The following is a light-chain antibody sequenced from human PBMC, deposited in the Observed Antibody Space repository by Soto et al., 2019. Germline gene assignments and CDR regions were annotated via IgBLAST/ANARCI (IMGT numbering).Light chain of an antibody. V-gene: IGKV3-20*01. CDR1: QSVSSYY. Sequence: EIVMTDSPATLSVSRWEIATLSCRASQSVSSYYLAWYQQKPGQAPRLLIYAASSRATGIPDRFSGGGSGTDFTLTISRLEPEDFAVDYCQQCGSSPWTFGQGTKVDIK. CDR3: QQCGSSPWT. J-gene: IGKJ1*01. CDR2: AAS.